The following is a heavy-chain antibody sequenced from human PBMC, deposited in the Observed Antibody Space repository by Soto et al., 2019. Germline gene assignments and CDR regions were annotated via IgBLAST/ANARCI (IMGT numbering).Heavy chain of an antibody. CDR3: ARGSYENLTGSPYVDV. J-gene: IGHJ6*03. V-gene: IGHV1-8*01. D-gene: IGHD2-8*02. CDR2: MNPNSGKP. Sequence: QVQLGQSVAEVKPPGASVKVSCKASVYSFSNYDINRVRQAAGQGLEWMGWMNPNSGKPDYAQKLQGRLTMTRDTSMGTAYMELSSLRAEDTAVYYCARGSYENLTGSPYVDVWGRGTTVTVSS. CDR1: VYSFSNYD.